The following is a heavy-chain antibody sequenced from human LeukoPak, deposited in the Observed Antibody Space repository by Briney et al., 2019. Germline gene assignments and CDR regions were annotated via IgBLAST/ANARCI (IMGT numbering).Heavy chain of an antibody. D-gene: IGHD3-10*01. CDR3: AREPLTMVRGAGDY. Sequence: ASVKVSCKASGYTFTSYAMNWVRQAPGQGLEWMGWINTNTGNPTYAQGFTGRFVFSLDTSVSTAYLQISSLKAEDTAVYYRAREPLTMVRGAGDYWGQGTLVTVSS. CDR2: INTNTGNP. V-gene: IGHV7-4-1*02. CDR1: GYTFTSYA. J-gene: IGHJ4*02.